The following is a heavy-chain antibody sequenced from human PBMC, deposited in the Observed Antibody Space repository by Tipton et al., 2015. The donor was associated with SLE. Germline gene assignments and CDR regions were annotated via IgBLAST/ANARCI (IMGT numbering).Heavy chain of an antibody. V-gene: IGHV1-18*01. J-gene: IGHJ4*02. Sequence: QLVQSGAEVKKAGASVKVSCKASGYTLTNHGIGWVRQAPGQGLEWVGWISAYNGYTNYAQKIHGRVTATTDTSTNTAYMELRSLRSDDTAVYYCAREGLRWLYFDYWGQGTLVTVSS. CDR2: ISAYNGYT. CDR1: GYTLTNHG. CDR3: AREGLRWLYFDY. D-gene: IGHD5-12*01.